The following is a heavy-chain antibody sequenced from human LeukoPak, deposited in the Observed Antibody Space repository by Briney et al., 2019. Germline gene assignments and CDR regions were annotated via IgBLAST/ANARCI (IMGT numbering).Heavy chain of an antibody. CDR1: GFTFSSYG. CDR2: ICGSGGST. V-gene: IGHV3-23*01. D-gene: IGHD2-2*01. Sequence: PGGSLRLSCAASGFTFSSYGMSWIRQPPGKGLEWVASICGSGGSTYYADSVKGRFTTSRDNTKNTLYLQMNSLRAEDTAVYYCAKDARKYCSSTSCYYFDYWGQGTLVTVSS. J-gene: IGHJ4*02. CDR3: AKDARKYCSSTSCYYFDY.